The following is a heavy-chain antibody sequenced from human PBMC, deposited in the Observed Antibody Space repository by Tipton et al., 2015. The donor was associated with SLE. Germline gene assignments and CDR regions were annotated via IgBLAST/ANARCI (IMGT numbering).Heavy chain of an antibody. CDR2: ISGSSGST. V-gene: IGHV3-23*01. Sequence: SLRLSCAASGFTFSTYAMSWVRQAPGKGLEWVSAISGSSGSTYYGDSVKGRFTISRDRSKNTLYLQMNSLRVEDTAVYYCAGVRPGDFQHWGQGTLVTVSS. CDR1: GFTFSTYA. D-gene: IGHD1-1*01. J-gene: IGHJ1*01. CDR3: AGVRPGDFQH.